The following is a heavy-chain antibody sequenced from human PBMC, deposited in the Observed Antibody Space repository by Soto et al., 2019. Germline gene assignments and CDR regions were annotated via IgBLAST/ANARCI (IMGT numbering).Heavy chain of an antibody. CDR2: IGGYKGNT. Sequence: QVQLVQSGAEVREPGASVKVSCKASGYTFTNYGVSWVRQAPGQGLEWMGWIGGYKGNTNYAQKLQGRATLTTDTSTSTAYMELRSLRSDDRAGYYCAPHTLDTGMPSGYWGQGTLVTVSS. CDR1: GYTFTNYG. J-gene: IGHJ4*02. V-gene: IGHV1-18*01. CDR3: APHTLDTGMPSGY. D-gene: IGHD5-18*01.